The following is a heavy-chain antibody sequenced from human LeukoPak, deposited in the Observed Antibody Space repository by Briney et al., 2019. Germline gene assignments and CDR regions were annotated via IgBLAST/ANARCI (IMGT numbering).Heavy chain of an antibody. CDR1: GFTFSDYY. V-gene: IGHV3-11*01. CDR2: ISSSGSTI. J-gene: IGHJ6*03. Sequence: GGSLRLSCAAFGFTFSDYYMSWIRQAPGKGLEWVSYISSSGSTIYYADSVKGRFTISRDNAKNSLYLQMNSLRAEDTAVYYCAREGLSTTWGESYYYYYMDVWGKGTTVTVSS. D-gene: IGHD2/OR15-2a*01. CDR3: AREGLSTTWGESYYYYYMDV.